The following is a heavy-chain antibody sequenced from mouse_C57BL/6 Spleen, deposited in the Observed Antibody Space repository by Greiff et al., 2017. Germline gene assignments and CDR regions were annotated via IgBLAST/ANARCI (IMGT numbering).Heavy chain of an antibody. D-gene: IGHD2-5*01. CDR1: GYTFTDHT. Sequence: VQLQQSDAELVKPGASVKISCKVSGYTFTDHTIHWMKQRPEQGLEWIGYIYPRDGSTKYNEKFKGKATLTVDKSSSTAYMQLSSLTSEASAVYYCARKDSNYGNYFDYWGQGTSLTVSS. J-gene: IGHJ2*02. V-gene: IGHV1-78*01. CDR2: IYPRDGST. CDR3: ARKDSNYGNYFDY.